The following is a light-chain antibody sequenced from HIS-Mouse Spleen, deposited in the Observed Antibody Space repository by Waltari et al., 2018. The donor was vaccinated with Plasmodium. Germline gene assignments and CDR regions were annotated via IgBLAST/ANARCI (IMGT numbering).Light chain of an antibody. CDR3: SSYAGSNNLV. Sequence: SALTQPPSASGSPGQSVPISCPGTSTDVGGYNSISWYQQHPGKAPKLMRYEVSKRPSGVPDRFSGSKSGNTASLTVSGLQAEDEADYYCSSYAGSNNLVFGGGTKLTVL. CDR2: EVS. V-gene: IGLV2-8*01. J-gene: IGLJ2*01. CDR1: STDVGGYNS.